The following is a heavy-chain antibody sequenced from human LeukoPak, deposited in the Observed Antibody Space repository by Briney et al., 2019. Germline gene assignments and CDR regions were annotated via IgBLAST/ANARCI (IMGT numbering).Heavy chain of an antibody. V-gene: IGHV4-61*02. CDR3: ARESPNDYVWGSYRYTGRGYFDY. CDR2: IYTSGST. D-gene: IGHD3-16*02. J-gene: IGHJ4*02. CDR1: GGSISSGSYY. Sequence: SETLSLTCTVSGGSISSGSYYWSWIRQPAGKGLEWIGRIYTSGSTNYNPSLKSRVTISVDTSKNQFSLKLCSVTAADTAVYYSARESPNDYVWGSYRYTGRGYFDYWGQGTLVTVSS.